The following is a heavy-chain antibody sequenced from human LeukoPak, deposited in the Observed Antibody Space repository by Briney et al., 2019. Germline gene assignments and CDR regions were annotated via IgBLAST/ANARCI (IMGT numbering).Heavy chain of an antibody. CDR3: ARGFGVDSRGWYGGFDY. CDR1: GGSISSGSYY. J-gene: IGHJ4*02. V-gene: IGHV4-61*02. Sequence: PSQTLSLTCTASGGSISSGSYYWRWIRQPAGKGLEWIGRIYTSGSTNYNPSLKSRVTISVDTSKNQFSLKLSSVTAADTAVYYCARGFGVDSRGWYGGFDYWGQGTLVTVSS. CDR2: IYTSGST. D-gene: IGHD6-19*01.